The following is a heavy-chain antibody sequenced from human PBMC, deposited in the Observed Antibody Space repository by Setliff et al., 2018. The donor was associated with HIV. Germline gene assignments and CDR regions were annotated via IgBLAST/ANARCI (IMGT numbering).Heavy chain of an antibody. CDR3: ARAIPDYGDYYFDY. V-gene: IGHV1-8*02. Sequence: AASVKVSCKASGYTFTDYYMHWVRQAPGQGLEWMGRINPNSGNTGYAQKFQGRVTMTRSTSITTAYMELSSLRSEDTAVYYCARAIPDYGDYYFDYWGQGTLVTVSS. CDR2: INPNSGNT. CDR1: GYTFTDYY. J-gene: IGHJ4*02. D-gene: IGHD4-17*01.